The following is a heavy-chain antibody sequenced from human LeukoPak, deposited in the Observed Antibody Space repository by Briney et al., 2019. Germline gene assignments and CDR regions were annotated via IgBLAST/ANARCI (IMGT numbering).Heavy chain of an antibody. CDR2: ISYDGSSK. V-gene: IGHV3-30-3*01. CDR1: GFTFSSYA. CDR3: ARDKTMIVVVTYYYGMDV. Sequence: GGSLRLSCAASGFTFSSYAMHWVRQAPGKGLEWVAVISYDGSSKYYADSVKGRFTISRDNSKNTLYLQMNSLRAEDTAVYYCARDKTMIVVVTYYYGMDVWGQGTTVTVSS. D-gene: IGHD3-22*01. J-gene: IGHJ6*02.